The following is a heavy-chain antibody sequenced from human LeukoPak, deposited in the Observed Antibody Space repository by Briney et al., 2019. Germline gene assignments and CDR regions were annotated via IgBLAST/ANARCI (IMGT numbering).Heavy chain of an antibody. J-gene: IGHJ4*02. CDR1: GFXFSSYA. CDR3: ANMVRGLIINY. V-gene: IGHV3-23*01. CDR2: IGDSGAST. D-gene: IGHD3-10*01. Sequence: GGSLRLSCVASGFXFSSYAMSWVRQAPGKGLEWVSAIGDSGASTYYAESVKGRFTISRDNSKNTLYLQMNSLRAEDTAVYYCANMVRGLIINYWGQGTLVTVSS.